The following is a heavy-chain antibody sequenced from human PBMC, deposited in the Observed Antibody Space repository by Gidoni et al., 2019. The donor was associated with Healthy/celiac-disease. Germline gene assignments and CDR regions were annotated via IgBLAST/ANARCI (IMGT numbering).Heavy chain of an antibody. D-gene: IGHD6-13*01. J-gene: IGHJ4*02. CDR1: GFTFDDYA. Sequence: VQLVESGGGVVQPGGSLRLSCAASGFTFDDYAMHWVRQAPGKGLEWVSLISGDGGSTYYADSVKGRFTISRDNSKNSLYLQMNSLRTEDTALYYCAKDIIPRDSSSWHFDYWGQGTLVTVSS. V-gene: IGHV3-43*02. CDR3: AKDIIPRDSSSWHFDY. CDR2: ISGDGGST.